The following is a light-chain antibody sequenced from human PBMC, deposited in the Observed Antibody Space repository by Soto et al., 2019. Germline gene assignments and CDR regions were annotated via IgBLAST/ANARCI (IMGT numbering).Light chain of an antibody. CDR2: DAS. J-gene: IGKJ3*01. Sequence: DIQMTQSPSSLSVSVGDRVTITCQASQDISNYLNWYQQKPGKAPKLLIYDASNLETGVPSRFSGSGSGTDFTFTISSLQPEDIATYFCQQYDRLPSFTFGPGTKVDVK. CDR3: QQYDRLPSFT. CDR1: QDISNY. V-gene: IGKV1-33*01.